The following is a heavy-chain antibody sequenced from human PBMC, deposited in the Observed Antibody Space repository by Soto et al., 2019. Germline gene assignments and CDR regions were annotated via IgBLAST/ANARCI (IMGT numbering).Heavy chain of an antibody. CDR2: IYPGDSET. J-gene: IGHJ4*02. CDR3: AKDLGIITFMYYFGS. CDR1: GYSFSTYW. Sequence: GESLKISCKGSGYSFSTYWIAWVRQMSGKGLEWMGIIYPGDSETRYSPSFDGQVTISADKSLTTAYLQWASLRAEDTAIYYCAKDLGIITFMYYFGSWGLGTLVTV. V-gene: IGHV5-51*01. D-gene: IGHD3-16*01.